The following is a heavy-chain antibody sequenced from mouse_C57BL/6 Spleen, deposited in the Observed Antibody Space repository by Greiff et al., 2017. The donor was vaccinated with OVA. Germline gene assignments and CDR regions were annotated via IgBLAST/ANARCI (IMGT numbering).Heavy chain of an antibody. CDR3: AKMGLDYAMDC. D-gene: IGHD4-1*01. CDR1: GYAFSSSW. V-gene: IGHV1-82*01. J-gene: IGHJ4*01. Sequence: QVQLQQSGPELVKPGASVKISCKASGYAFSSSWMNWVKQRPGKGLEWIGRIYPGDGDTNYNGKFKGKATLTADKSSSTAYMQLSSLTSEDSAVYFCAKMGLDYAMDCWGQGTSVTVSS. CDR2: IYPGDGDT.